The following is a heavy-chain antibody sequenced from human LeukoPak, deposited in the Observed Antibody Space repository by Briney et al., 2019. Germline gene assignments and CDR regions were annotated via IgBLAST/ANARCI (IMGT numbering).Heavy chain of an antibody. V-gene: IGHV3-30*18. Sequence: GGSLRLSCVTSGFTLSSYGMHWVRQVPGKGLEWVAVISYDAKSSYHVDSVKGRFTISRDNSKNTLYLQMNSLRAEDTAVYYCAKDRCSNGIGCYYYYMDVWGKGTTVTISS. CDR1: GFTLSSYG. CDR3: AKDRCSNGIGCYYYYMDV. D-gene: IGHD2-8*01. CDR2: ISYDAKSS. J-gene: IGHJ6*03.